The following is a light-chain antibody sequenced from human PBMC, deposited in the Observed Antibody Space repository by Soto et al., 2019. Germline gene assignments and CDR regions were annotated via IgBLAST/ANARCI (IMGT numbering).Light chain of an antibody. J-gene: IGLJ3*02. CDR2: AVS. CDR1: NSDIGAYSR. CDR3: VSYTSSDSWL. Sequence: QSALTQPASLSGSPGQSITISCTGTNSDIGAYSRVCWYQQHPGKVPKLMIFAVSNRPSGVSNRFSGSKSGNTASLTISGLLAEDEDDYYCVSYTSSDSWLFGGGTKLTVL. V-gene: IGLV2-14*03.